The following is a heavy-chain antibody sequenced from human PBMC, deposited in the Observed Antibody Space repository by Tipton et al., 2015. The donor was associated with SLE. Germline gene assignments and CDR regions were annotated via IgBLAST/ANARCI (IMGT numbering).Heavy chain of an antibody. J-gene: IGHJ6*03. V-gene: IGHV4-30-2*06. Sequence: TLSLTCTVSGDSINSGGYSWSWIRQSPGKGLEWIGEINHGGSTNYNPSLKSRVAISLDTPKNQFSLRLTSVTAADTAVYYCARGVSGYFHYCYMDVWGRGTTVTISS. CDR3: ARGVSGYFHYCYMDV. CDR2: INHGGST. D-gene: IGHD3-16*01. CDR1: GDSINSGGYS.